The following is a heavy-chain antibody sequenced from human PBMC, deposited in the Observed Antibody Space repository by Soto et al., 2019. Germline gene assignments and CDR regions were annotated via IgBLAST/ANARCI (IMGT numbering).Heavy chain of an antibody. CDR2: IYYSGST. J-gene: IGHJ6*02. V-gene: IGHV4-61*08. CDR3: ARGNPNCISTSCYLAYYYGMDV. Sequence: PSETLSLTCTVSGGSISSGGYSWSWIRQHPGKGLEWIGYIYYSGSTNYNPSLKSRVTISVDTSKNQFSLKLSSVTAADTAVYYCARGNPNCISTSCYLAYYYGMDVWGQGTTVT. CDR1: GGSISSGGYS. D-gene: IGHD2-2*01.